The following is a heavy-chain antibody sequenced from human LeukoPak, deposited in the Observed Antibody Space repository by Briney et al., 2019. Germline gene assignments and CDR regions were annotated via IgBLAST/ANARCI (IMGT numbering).Heavy chain of an antibody. CDR3: ARPRMGAPYY. V-gene: IGHV1-46*01. CDR2: INPSGGST. D-gene: IGHD1-26*01. CDR1: GYTFTSYY. Sequence: ASVKVSCTASGYTFTSYYIHWVRQPPGQGLEWMGIINPSGGSTSYAQKFQGRVTMTRDTSTSTVYMELSSLRSDDTAVYFCARPRMGAPYYWGQGTLVTVSS. J-gene: IGHJ4*02.